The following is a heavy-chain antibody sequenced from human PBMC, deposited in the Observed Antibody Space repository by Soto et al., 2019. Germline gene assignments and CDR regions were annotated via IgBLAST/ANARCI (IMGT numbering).Heavy chain of an antibody. CDR1: GGSFSCYY. V-gene: IGHV4-34*01. CDR2: INHSGST. Sequence: SETLSLTCAVYGGSFSCYYWSWIRQPPGKGLEWIGEINHSGSTNYNPSLKSRVTISVDTSKNQFSLKLSSVTAADTAVYYCARGLVREGMDVWGQGTTVTVSS. J-gene: IGHJ6*02. D-gene: IGHD3-16*01. CDR3: ARGLVREGMDV.